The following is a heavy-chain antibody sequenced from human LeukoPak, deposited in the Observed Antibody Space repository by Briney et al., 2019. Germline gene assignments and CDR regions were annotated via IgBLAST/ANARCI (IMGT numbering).Heavy chain of an antibody. V-gene: IGHV3-53*01. CDR3: ARAEFYGDYLSTYDY. Sequence: GGSLRLSCAASGFTVSSNYMSWVRPAPGKGLEWVSVIYSGGSTYYADSVKGRFTISRDNSKNTLYLQMNSLRAEDTAVYYCARAEFYGDYLSTYDYWGQGTLVTVSS. D-gene: IGHD4-17*01. CDR2: IYSGGST. J-gene: IGHJ4*02. CDR1: GFTVSSNY.